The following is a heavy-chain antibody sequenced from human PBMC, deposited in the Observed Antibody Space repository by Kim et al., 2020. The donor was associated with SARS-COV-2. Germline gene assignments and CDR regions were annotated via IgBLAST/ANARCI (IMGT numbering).Heavy chain of an antibody. D-gene: IGHD6-13*01. J-gene: IGHJ4*02. Sequence: SLKGRFTISRDNSKNTLYLQMISLRAEDTAVYYCAKRPMYSSSWYYFDYWGQGTLVTVSS. V-gene: IGHV3-23*01. CDR3: AKRPMYSSSWYYFDY.